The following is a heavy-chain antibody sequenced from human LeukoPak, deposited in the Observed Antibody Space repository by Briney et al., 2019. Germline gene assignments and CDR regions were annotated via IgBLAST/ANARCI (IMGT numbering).Heavy chain of an antibody. Sequence: TGGSLRLSCAASGFTLSSYWMHWVRQAPGEGLEWVSYFGNSGTIYYADSVKGRFTISRDNAKNSLYLQMNSLRVEDTAVYYCAGDGDYPYWGRGTLVSVSS. CDR3: AGDGDYPY. D-gene: IGHD4-17*01. CDR1: GFTLSSYW. J-gene: IGHJ4*02. CDR2: FGNSGTI. V-gene: IGHV3-48*01.